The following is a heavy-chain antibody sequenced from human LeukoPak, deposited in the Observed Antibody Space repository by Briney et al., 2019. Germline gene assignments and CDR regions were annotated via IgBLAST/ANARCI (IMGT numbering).Heavy chain of an antibody. D-gene: IGHD4-17*01. CDR1: AFTLSNYY. CDR3: ARYGDYVI. Sequence: GGSLRRSGAGSAFTLSNYYMHWLRHAPGKGRVWFSRINSDGSETRYEDSVKGRFTISRDNAKNTVYLQMNSLRADDTAVYYCARYGDYVIWGQGTLVTVSS. V-gene: IGHV3-74*01. J-gene: IGHJ4*02. CDR2: INSDGSET.